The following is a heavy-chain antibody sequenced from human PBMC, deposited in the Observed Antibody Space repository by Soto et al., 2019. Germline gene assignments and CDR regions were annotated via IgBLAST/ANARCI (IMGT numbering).Heavy chain of an antibody. CDR1: GFTFSSYS. Sequence: GGSLRLSCAASGFTFSSYSMNWVRQAPGKGLEWVSYISSSSSTIYYADSVKGRFTISRDNAKNSLYLQMNSLRDEDTAVYYCARDGFYGGNPPDYYYYYGMDVWGQGTTVTVSS. D-gene: IGHD4-17*01. CDR3: ARDGFYGGNPPDYYYYYGMDV. J-gene: IGHJ6*02. V-gene: IGHV3-48*02. CDR2: ISSSSSTI.